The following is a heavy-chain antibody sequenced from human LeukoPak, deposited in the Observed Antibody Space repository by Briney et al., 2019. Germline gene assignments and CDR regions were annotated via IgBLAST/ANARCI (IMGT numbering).Heavy chain of an antibody. Sequence: GGSLRLSCAASGFTFSSYWMSWVRQAPGKGLEWVANIKQDGSEKHYVDSVKGRLTISRDNAKNLLYLQMNSLRVEDTAVYYCAGGPGFLIDCWGQGTLVTVSS. J-gene: IGHJ4*02. D-gene: IGHD3-3*01. CDR2: IKQDGSEK. V-gene: IGHV3-7*01. CDR1: GFTFSSYW. CDR3: AGGPGFLIDC.